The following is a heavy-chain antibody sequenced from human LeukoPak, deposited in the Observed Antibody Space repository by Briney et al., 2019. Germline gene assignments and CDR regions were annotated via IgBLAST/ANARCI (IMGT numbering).Heavy chain of an antibody. Sequence: SETLSLTCTVSGGSISSSSYYWSWIRQPAGKGLEWIGRIYTSGSTNYNPSLKSRVTMSVDTSKNQFSLKLSSVTAADTAVYYCARGKADYVPAFDYWGRGTLVTVSS. D-gene: IGHD4-17*01. J-gene: IGHJ4*02. CDR2: IYTSGST. CDR1: GGSISSSSYY. CDR3: ARGKADYVPAFDY. V-gene: IGHV4-61*02.